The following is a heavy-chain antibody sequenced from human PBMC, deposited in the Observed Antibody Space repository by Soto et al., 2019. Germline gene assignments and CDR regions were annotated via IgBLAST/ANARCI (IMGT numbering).Heavy chain of an antibody. D-gene: IGHD2-21*01. V-gene: IGHV1-18*01. CDR3: ARNSPPVDN. J-gene: IGHJ4*02. CDR2: ISAYNGNT. CDR1: GYTFSSYG. Sequence: QVQLVQSGAEVKKPGASVKVSCKASGYTFSSYGISWVRQAPGQGLEWMGWISAYNGNTKYAQKIQGRVTMTTDTFTRTAYMESRSLRSDDTAVYYFARNSPPVDNWGQGTLVTGSS.